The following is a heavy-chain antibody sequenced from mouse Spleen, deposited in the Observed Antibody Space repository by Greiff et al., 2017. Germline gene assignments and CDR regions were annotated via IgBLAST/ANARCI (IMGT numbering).Heavy chain of an antibody. CDR3: ARTINCYGSSSFDY. CDR1: GFTFSDYG. J-gene: IGHJ2*01. V-gene: IGHV5-17*01. D-gene: IGHD1-1*01. CDR2: ISSGSSTI. Sequence: EVKLVESGGGLVKPGGSLKLSCAASGFTFSDYGMHWVRQAPEKGLEWVAYISSGSSTIYYADTVKGRFTISRDNAKNTLFLQMTSLRSEDTAMYYCARTINCYGSSSFDYWGQGTTLTVSS.